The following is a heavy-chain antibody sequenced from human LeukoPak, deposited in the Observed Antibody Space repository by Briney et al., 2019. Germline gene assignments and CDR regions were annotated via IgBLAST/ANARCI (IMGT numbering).Heavy chain of an antibody. CDR3: SRHFTTGSIDH. V-gene: IGHV3-30-3*01. J-gene: IGHJ4*02. Sequence: PGRSLRLSCAAAGFTFSSYDTHWVRQPPGKGLQWLAVISREGSIKLFADSVRGRFSISRDNSHNTLYLQMSSLGAEDTAVYYCSRHFTTGSIDHWGQGNLVTVSS. D-gene: IGHD1-26*01. CDR1: GFTFSSYD. CDR2: ISREGSIK.